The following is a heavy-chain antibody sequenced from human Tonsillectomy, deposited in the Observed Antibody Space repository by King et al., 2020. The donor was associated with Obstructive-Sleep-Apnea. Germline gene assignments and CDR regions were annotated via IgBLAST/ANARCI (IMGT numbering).Heavy chain of an antibody. CDR1: GFTFSNYA. CDR3: AKDPDRDRRS. D-gene: IGHD5-24*01. CDR2: FRGSGGTT. V-gene: IGHV3-23*04. Sequence: QLVQSGGGLVQPGGSLRLSCAASGFTFSNYAMNWVRQAPGKGLEWFSTFRGSGGTTYYADSVKGRFTFSRDNSKNTLMLQMNSLRAEDTAVYYCAKDPDRDRRSWGPGTLVTVSS. J-gene: IGHJ5*02.